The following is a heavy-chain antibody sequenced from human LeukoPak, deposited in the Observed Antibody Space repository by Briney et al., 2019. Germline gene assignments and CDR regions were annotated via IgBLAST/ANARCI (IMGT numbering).Heavy chain of an antibody. Sequence: SETLSLTCTVSGGSISSYYWSWIRQPAGKGREWIGRIYTSGSTNYNPSLKSRVTMSVDTSKNQFSLKLSSVTAADTAVYYCARDRPHYDSSGYWGGYYYYMDVWGKGTTVTVSS. CDR1: GGSISSYY. D-gene: IGHD3-22*01. CDR2: IYTSGST. J-gene: IGHJ6*03. CDR3: ARDRPHYDSSGYWGGYYYYMDV. V-gene: IGHV4-4*07.